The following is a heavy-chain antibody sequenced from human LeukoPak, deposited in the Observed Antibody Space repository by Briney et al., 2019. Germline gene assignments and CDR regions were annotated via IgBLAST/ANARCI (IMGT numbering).Heavy chain of an antibody. D-gene: IGHD4-17*01. CDR3: ARAGDYGDYVPEDYYGMDV. CDR2: ISSSSSTI. CDR1: GFTFSSYS. J-gene: IGHJ6*02. Sequence: HTGGSLRLSCAASGFTFSSYSMNWVRQAPGKGLEWVSYISSSSSTIYYADSVKGRFTISRDNAKNSLYLQMNSLRAEDTAVYYCARAGDYGDYVPEDYYGMDVWGQGTTVTVSS. V-gene: IGHV3-48*01.